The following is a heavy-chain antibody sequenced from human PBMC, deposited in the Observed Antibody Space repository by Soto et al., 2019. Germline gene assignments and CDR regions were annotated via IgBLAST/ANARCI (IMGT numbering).Heavy chain of an antibody. CDR3: AKAPLGSCSGAICYSFDY. CDR2: ISGSDSGT. V-gene: IGHV3-23*01. CDR1: GFTFSNYA. D-gene: IGHD2-15*01. J-gene: IGHJ4*02. Sequence: LSLTCAASGFTFSNYAMSWVRQAPGKGLEWVSAISGSDSGTYYADSVKGRFTVSRDNSKNTMYLQMNSLRAEDTAVFYCAKAPLGSCSGAICYSFDYWGQGTLVTVSS.